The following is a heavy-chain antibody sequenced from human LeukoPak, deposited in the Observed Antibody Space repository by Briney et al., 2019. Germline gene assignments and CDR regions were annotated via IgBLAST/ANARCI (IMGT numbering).Heavy chain of an antibody. D-gene: IGHD2-2*01. J-gene: IGHJ5*02. CDR1: GFTFSSYA. CDR2: ISGSGGST. V-gene: IGHV3-23*01. CDR3: AKNPAGNWFDP. Sequence: GGSLRLSCAASGFTFSSYAMSWVRQAPGKGLEWVSAISGSGGSTYYANSVKGRFTISRDNSKNSLYLQMNSLRAEDTAVYYCAKNPAGNWFDPWGQGTLVTVSS.